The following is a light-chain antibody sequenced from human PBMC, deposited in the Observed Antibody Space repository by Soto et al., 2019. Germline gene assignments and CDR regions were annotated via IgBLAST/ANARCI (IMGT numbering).Light chain of an antibody. V-gene: IGKV3-11*01. CDR3: QQRARWPS. CDR1: QSVDKY. Sequence: DIVLTQSPVTVSLSPGERATLSCRASQSVDKYLAWYQQKPGQAPRLLIYDASNRAADIPARFSGSGSGTDVTLTISSLEPEDFAVYYCQQRARWPSFGQGTKLEIK. CDR2: DAS. J-gene: IGKJ2*01.